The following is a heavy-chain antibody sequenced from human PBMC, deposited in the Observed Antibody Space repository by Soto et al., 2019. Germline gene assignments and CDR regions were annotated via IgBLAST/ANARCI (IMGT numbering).Heavy chain of an antibody. CDR3: AKAPDDYSNYYYYGMDV. D-gene: IGHD4-4*01. Sequence: GGSLRLSCAASGFTFSSYAMSWVRQAPGKGLEWVSAISGSGGSTYYADSMKGRFTISRDNSKNTLYLQMNSLRAEDTAVYYCAKAPDDYSNYYYYGMDVWGQGTTVTVSS. V-gene: IGHV3-23*01. J-gene: IGHJ6*02. CDR1: GFTFSSYA. CDR2: ISGSGGST.